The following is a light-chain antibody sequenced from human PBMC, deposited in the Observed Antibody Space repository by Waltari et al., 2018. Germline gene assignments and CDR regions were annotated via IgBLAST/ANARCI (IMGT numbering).Light chain of an antibody. CDR3: QQYNSYPFT. V-gene: IGKV1-16*01. J-gene: IGKJ4*01. CDR1: QGISNF. CDR2: DAS. Sequence: DIQMTPSPSSLSASVGDRVTITCRASQGISNFLAWIQQKPGKAPQSLIYDASSLQSGVPPRFSGSGSGTDFTLTISRLQPEDFATYYCQQYNSYPFTFGGGTKVEIK.